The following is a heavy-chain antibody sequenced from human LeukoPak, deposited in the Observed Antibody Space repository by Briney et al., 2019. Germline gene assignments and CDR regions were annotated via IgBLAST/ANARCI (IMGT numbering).Heavy chain of an antibody. J-gene: IGHJ5*02. D-gene: IGHD2-21*02. CDR1: GSTFTGYG. CDR3: ARDRLCGGDCYPS. V-gene: IGHV3-66*01. CDR2: IYSGGST. Sequence: ASVKVSFKASGSTFTGYGISWVRQAPGKGLEWVSVIYSGGSTYYSDSVKGRFTISRDNSKNTLYLQMNSLRAEDTAVYYCARDRLCGGDCYPSWGQGTLVTVSS.